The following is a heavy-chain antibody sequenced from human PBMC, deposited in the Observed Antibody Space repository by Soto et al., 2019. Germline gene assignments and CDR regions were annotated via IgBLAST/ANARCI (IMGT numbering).Heavy chain of an antibody. CDR1: GASLSSGGYY. CDR2: VYFDGMT. V-gene: IGHV4-31*03. J-gene: IGHJ4*02. CDR3: ARDRYGDYYAY. D-gene: IGHD3-22*01. Sequence: QVQLLESGPGRVKPSQTLSLSCIVSGASLSSGGYYWNWIRPHPGKGLEWIGYVYFDGMTYYNPSLESRVTMSIDASKNQFSLHLSSVTAADTAVYYCARDRYGDYYAYWGQGILVTVSS.